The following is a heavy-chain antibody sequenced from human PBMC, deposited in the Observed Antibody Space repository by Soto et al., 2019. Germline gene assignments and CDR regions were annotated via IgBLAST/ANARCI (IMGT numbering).Heavy chain of an antibody. CDR3: ARHKSNFYGSGSYLVDY. V-gene: IGHV5-51*01. J-gene: IGHJ4*02. Sequence: GESLKISCTGSGYSFTSYWIGWVRQMPGKGLEWMGIIYPGDSDTRYSPSFQGQVTISADKSISTAYLQWSSLKASDTAMYYCARHKSNFYGSGSYLVDYWGQGALVTVSS. CDR1: GYSFTSYW. CDR2: IYPGDSDT. D-gene: IGHD3-10*01.